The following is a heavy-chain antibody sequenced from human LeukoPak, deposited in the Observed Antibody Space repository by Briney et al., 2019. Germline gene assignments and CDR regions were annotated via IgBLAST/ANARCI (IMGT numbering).Heavy chain of an antibody. V-gene: IGHV4-59*05. Sequence: SETLSLTCTVSGGSISSYYWSWIRQPPGKGLEWIGSIYYSGSTYYNPSLKSRVTISVDTSKNQFSLKLSSVTAADTAVYYCARHLVGATNPGWFDPWGQGTLVTVSS. D-gene: IGHD1-26*01. CDR1: GGSISSYY. CDR3: ARHLVGATNPGWFDP. J-gene: IGHJ5*02. CDR2: IYYSGST.